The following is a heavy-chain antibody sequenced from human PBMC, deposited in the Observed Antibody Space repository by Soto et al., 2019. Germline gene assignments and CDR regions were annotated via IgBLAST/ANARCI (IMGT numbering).Heavy chain of an antibody. CDR2: IRSYNGNT. D-gene: IGHD2-2*01. J-gene: IGHJ5*02. V-gene: IGHV1-18*04. Sequence: ASVKVSCKASGYTFTSYGISWVRQAPGQGVEWMGWIRSYNGNTNYAQKVQGRVTLTTDTSTSTTYMELSSLRSDDTAVYYCARGPRYCSTTTCFSGVTWFDPWGQGTLVTVSS. CDR3: ARGPRYCSTTTCFSGVTWFDP. CDR1: GYTFTSYG.